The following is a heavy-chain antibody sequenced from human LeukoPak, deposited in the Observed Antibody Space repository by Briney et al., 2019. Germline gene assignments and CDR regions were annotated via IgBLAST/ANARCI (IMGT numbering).Heavy chain of an antibody. D-gene: IGHD3-22*01. CDR3: ARWGGYYDSSGSRDAFDI. CDR1: GYTFTSYY. J-gene: IGHJ3*02. CDR2: INPSGGST. V-gene: IGHV1-46*01. Sequence: RASVKVSCKASGYTFTSYYIHWVRQAPGQGLEWLGIINPSGGSTSYAQKIQGRVTMTRDTSTSIVYMELSSLRSEDTAVYYCARWGGYYDSSGSRDAFDIWGQGTMVTVSS.